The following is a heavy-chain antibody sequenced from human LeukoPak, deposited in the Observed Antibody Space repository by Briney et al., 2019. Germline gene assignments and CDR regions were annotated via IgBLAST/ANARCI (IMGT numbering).Heavy chain of an antibody. J-gene: IGHJ3*02. CDR2: INHGGST. V-gene: IGHV4-34*01. D-gene: IGHD3-22*01. Sequence: SETLSLTCAVYGASLSGYYWTWIRQPPGKGLEWIGEINHGGSTNYNPSLKSRVTISLDTSKNQFSLKLTSVTAAGTAVYYCASCLSYWYDSSGHQVRDAFDIWGQGTRVIVSS. CDR3: ASCLSYWYDSSGHQVRDAFDI. CDR1: GASLSGYY.